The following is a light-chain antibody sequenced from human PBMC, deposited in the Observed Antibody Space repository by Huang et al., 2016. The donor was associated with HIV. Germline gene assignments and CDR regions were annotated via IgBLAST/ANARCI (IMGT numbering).Light chain of an antibody. J-gene: IGKJ4*01. CDR2: DAS. Sequence: DIQMTQSPSSLSASVGDRVTITCQASQDISTYLNWYQQKPGKAPKLLIYDASSLGTGVPSRVSGSGSGTDFTFTISSLQPEDIATYYCQQYDNLPITFGGGTKVDIK. CDR1: QDISTY. V-gene: IGKV1-33*01. CDR3: QQYDNLPIT.